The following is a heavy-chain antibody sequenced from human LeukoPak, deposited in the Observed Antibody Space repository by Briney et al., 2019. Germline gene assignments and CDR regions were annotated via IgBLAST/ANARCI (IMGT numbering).Heavy chain of an antibody. J-gene: IGHJ4*02. D-gene: IGHD1-26*01. CDR3: ARDVSSTSNWEFDY. V-gene: IGHV1-2*06. Sequence: GASVKVSCKTSGYTFADYFIHWVRQAPGQGLEWMGRINANSGGTYYEQKFQGRVTMTRDTSISTAYVEVNWLISDDTAIYYCARDVSSTSNWEFDYWGQGTLVPVSS. CDR1: GYTFADYF. CDR2: INANSGGT.